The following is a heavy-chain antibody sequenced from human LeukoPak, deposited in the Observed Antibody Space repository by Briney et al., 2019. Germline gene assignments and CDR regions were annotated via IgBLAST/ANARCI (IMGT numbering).Heavy chain of an antibody. CDR2: INHSGST. J-gene: IGHJ4*02. Sequence: SETLSLTCAVYGGSFSGYYWTWIRQPPGKGLEWIGEINHSGSTTYNPSLKSRVTISVDTSKNQFSLKLSSVTAADTAMYYCARDQCGSSGCRYFDYWGQGTLVTVSS. CDR1: GGSFSGYY. V-gene: IGHV4-34*01. D-gene: IGHD6-19*01. CDR3: ARDQCGSSGCRYFDY.